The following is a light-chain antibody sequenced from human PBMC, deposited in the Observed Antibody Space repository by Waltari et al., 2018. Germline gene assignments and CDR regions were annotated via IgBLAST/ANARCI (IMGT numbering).Light chain of an antibody. CDR1: SSNIGSNY. CDR2: RNN. J-gene: IGLJ2*01. V-gene: IGLV1-47*01. Sequence: QSVLTQPPSASGTPGQRVTIPCSGSSSNIGSNYVYWYQQLPGTAPKPLIYRNNQRPSGVPDRFSGSNSGTSASLAISGLRSEDEADYYCAAWDDSLSGVVFGGGTKLTVL. CDR3: AAWDDSLSGVV.